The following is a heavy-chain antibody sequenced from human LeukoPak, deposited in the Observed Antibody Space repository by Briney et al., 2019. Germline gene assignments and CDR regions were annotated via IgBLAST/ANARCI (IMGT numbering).Heavy chain of an antibody. Sequence: GESLKISCKGSGYSFNSYWIDWVRQMPGKGLEWVGIIYPGDSDTRYNPSFQGQATISADKSIGTAYLQWNSLKASDTAMYYCARRASGSFGDAFDIWGQGTMVTVSS. V-gene: IGHV5-51*01. CDR2: IYPGDSDT. CDR1: GYSFNSYW. J-gene: IGHJ3*02. CDR3: ARRASGSFGDAFDI. D-gene: IGHD3-10*01.